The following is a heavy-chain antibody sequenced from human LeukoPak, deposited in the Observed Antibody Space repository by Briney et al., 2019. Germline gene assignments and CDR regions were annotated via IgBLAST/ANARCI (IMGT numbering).Heavy chain of an antibody. CDR3: ARQYRYLYYYYMDV. Sequence: GGSLRLSCAASGFTFSSYWMSWVRQAPGKGLEWVANIKQDGSEKYYVDSVKGRFAISRDNAKNSLYLQMNSLRAEDTAVYYCARQYRYLYYYYMDVWGKGTTVTISS. CDR2: IKQDGSEK. J-gene: IGHJ6*03. D-gene: IGHD1-14*01. V-gene: IGHV3-7*01. CDR1: GFTFSSYW.